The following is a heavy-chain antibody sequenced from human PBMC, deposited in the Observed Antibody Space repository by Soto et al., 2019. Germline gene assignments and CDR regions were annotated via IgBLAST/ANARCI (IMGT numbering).Heavy chain of an antibody. CDR2: IDHSGIT. V-gene: IGHV4-34*04. Sequence: SETLSLTCAVSGASFSGFYWSWIRQSPGKGLEWIGEIDHSGITNHNTALKSRAAMSVDTSKNQFSLKLRSVTAADTAVYYCARGVSVTLAVQGGAPDKNYFDSWSQGTLVTVSS. CDR1: GASFSGFY. J-gene: IGHJ4*02. CDR3: ARGVSVTLAVQGGAPDKNYFDS. D-gene: IGHD1-26*01.